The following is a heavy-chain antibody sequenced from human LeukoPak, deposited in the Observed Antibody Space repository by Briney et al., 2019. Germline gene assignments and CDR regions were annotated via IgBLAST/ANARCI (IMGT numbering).Heavy chain of an antibody. V-gene: IGHV3-21*01. CDR3: ARLRRNSDRSGFYYYYDN. Sequence: GGSLRLSCAASGFTFSSYSFNWVRQAPGKGLEWVSSINTVASYIYYADSVRGRFTISRDNAENSLWLQMNGLGAEDSAVYYCARLRRNSDRSGFYYYYDNWGQGTLVTVSS. D-gene: IGHD3-22*01. J-gene: IGHJ4*02. CDR2: INTVASYI. CDR1: GFTFSSYS.